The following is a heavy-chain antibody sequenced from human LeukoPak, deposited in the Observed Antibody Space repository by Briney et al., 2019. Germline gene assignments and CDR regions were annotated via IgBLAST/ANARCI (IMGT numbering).Heavy chain of an antibody. J-gene: IGHJ5*02. D-gene: IGHD2-2*01. CDR1: GYSISSGYQ. V-gene: IGHV4-38-2*02. CDR3: ARDPRWLTPDCTSTSCYENYFDP. CDR2: IYHTGSA. Sequence: SETLSLTCAVSGYSISSGYQWAWIRQSPEKGLEWIGSIYHTGSAHYNPSLESRVTISVDTSNNQFSLKLSSMTAADTAVYYCARDPRWLTPDCTSTSCYENYFDPWGQGTLVTVSS.